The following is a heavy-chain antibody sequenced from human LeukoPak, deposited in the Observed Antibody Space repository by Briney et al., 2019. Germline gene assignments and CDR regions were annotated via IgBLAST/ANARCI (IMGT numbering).Heavy chain of an antibody. CDR1: NGSISSNY. V-gene: IGHV4-4*07. Sequence: PSETLSLTCTASNGSISSNYWSWIRQPAGKRLEWIGRIYNTGSTNYNPSLKSRVTMSVDTSKNQFSLRLTSVTAADTAIYYCERVRDSSGYYLGAFDVWGQGTMVTVSS. J-gene: IGHJ3*01. D-gene: IGHD3-22*01. CDR3: ERVRDSSGYYLGAFDV. CDR2: IYNTGST.